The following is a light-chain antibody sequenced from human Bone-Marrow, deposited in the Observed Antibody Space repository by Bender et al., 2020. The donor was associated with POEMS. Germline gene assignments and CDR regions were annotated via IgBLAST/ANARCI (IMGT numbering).Light chain of an antibody. J-gene: IGLJ1*01. CDR3: SSYTTSSTYV. CDR1: NSDIGSYNY. Sequence: QSALTQPASVSGSLGQSITISCTGSNSDIGSYNYVSWYQQHAGDAPKVIIYDVSNRPSGVSNRFSGSKSGNTASLTISGLQAEDEAEYYCSSYTTSSTYVFGSGTKVTVL. CDR2: DVS. V-gene: IGLV2-14*03.